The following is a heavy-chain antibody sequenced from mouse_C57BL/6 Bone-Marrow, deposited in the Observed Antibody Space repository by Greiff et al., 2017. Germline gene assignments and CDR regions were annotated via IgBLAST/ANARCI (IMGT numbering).Heavy chain of an antibody. D-gene: IGHD1-1*01. CDR2: IYPRSGNT. J-gene: IGHJ1*03. Sequence: VQLVESGAELARPGASVKLSCKASGYTFTSYGISWVKQRTGQGLEWIGEIYPRSGNTYYNDKFKGKATLTADKSSSTAYIELRSLTSEDSAVYFCPLLRYPWYFDVWGTGTTVTVSS. CDR1: GYTFTSYG. V-gene: IGHV1-81*01. CDR3: PLLRYPWYFDV.